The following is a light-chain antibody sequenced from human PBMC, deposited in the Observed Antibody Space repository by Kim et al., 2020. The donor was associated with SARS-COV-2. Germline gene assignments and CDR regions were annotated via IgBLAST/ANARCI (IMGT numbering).Light chain of an antibody. Sequence: VRLTCPLSKGHSSYAIAWHQQQPEKGPRYLMKLNSDGSHSKGDGIPDRFSGSSSGAERYLTISSLQSEDEVDYYCQTWGTGIHWVFGGGTQLTVL. CDR3: QTWGTGIHWV. CDR2: LNSDGSH. J-gene: IGLJ3*02. V-gene: IGLV4-69*01. CDR1: KGHSSYA.